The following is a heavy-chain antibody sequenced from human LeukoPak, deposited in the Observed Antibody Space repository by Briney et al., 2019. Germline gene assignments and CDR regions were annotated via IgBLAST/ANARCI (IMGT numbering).Heavy chain of an antibody. CDR2: ISWNSGSI. Sequence: PGGSLRLSCAASGFTFDDYAMHWVRQAPGKGLEWVSGISWNSGSIGYADSVKGRFTISRDNAKSSLYMQMKSLRAEDTALYYCAKDISLGGYYENYLDYWPGATVLSVPS. J-gene: IGHJ4*02. V-gene: IGHV3-9*01. CDR3: AKDISLGGYYENYLDY. D-gene: IGHD3-22*01. CDR1: GFTFDDYA.